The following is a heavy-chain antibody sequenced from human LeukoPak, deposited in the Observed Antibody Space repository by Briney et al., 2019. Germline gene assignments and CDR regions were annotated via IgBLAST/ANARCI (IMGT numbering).Heavy chain of an antibody. V-gene: IGHV3-53*01. D-gene: IGHD3-10*01. J-gene: IGHJ4*02. Sequence: PGGSLRLSCAASGVTLSSYAMSWARQAPGKGLEWLSVMYSGGSTYYAASVEGRFTISRDNSKNTVYLQMNSLRAEDTAVYFCARGGPGVFAYWGQGTLVTVSS. CDR3: ARGGPGVFAY. CDR1: GVTLSSYA. CDR2: MYSGGST.